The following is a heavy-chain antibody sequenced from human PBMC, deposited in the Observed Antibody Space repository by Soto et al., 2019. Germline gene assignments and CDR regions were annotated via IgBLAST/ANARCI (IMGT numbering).Heavy chain of an antibody. CDR3: ATSIAVAGYNWFDP. J-gene: IGHJ5*02. V-gene: IGHV1-24*01. CDR2: FDPEDGET. Sequence: ASVNVSCKVSGYTLTELSMHWVRQAPGKGLEWMGGFDPEDGETIYAQKFQGRVTMTEDTSTDTAYMELSSLRSEDTAVYYCATSIAVAGYNWFDPWGQGTLVTVSS. D-gene: IGHD6-19*01. CDR1: GYTLTELS.